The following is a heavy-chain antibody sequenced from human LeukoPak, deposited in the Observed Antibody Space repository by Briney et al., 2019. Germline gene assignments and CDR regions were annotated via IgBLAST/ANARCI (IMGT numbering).Heavy chain of an antibody. CDR3: ATGRSGTLYYFDY. Sequence: ASVKVSCKASGYTFTGYYMHWVRQAPGQGLEWMGWINPNSGGTNYAQKFQGRVTMTRDTSISTAYMELSSLRSEDTAVYYCATGRSGTLYYFDYWGQGTLVTVSS. J-gene: IGHJ4*02. D-gene: IGHD3-10*01. V-gene: IGHV1-2*02. CDR2: INPNSGGT. CDR1: GYTFTGYY.